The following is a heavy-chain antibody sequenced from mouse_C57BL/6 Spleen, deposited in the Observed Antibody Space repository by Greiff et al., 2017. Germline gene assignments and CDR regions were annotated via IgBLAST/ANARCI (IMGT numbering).Heavy chain of an antibody. J-gene: IGHJ3*01. CDR3: ARGWDGFFAY. CDR2: IGDGGSYT. V-gene: IGHV5-4*01. CDR1: GFTFSSYA. Sequence: EVQLQESGGGLVKPGGSLKLSCAASGFTFSSYAMSWVRQTPEKRLEWVATIGDGGSYTYYPDNVKGRFTISRDNATNNLYLQMSQLKSEDTAMYYCARGWDGFFAYWSQGTLVTVSA. D-gene: IGHD4-1*01.